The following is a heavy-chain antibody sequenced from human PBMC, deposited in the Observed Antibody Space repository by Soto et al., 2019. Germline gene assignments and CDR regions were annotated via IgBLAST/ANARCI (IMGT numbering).Heavy chain of an antibody. Sequence: SVKVSCKASGGTFSSYAISWVRQAPGQGLEWMGGIIPIFGTANYAQKFQGRATMTRNTSISTAYMELSSLRSEDTAVYYCARGPHHLYYDSSGYCEYWGQGTRVTVPS. J-gene: IGHJ4*02. CDR2: IIPIFGTA. CDR1: GGTFSSYA. V-gene: IGHV1-69*05. CDR3: ARGPHHLYYDSSGYCEY. D-gene: IGHD3-22*01.